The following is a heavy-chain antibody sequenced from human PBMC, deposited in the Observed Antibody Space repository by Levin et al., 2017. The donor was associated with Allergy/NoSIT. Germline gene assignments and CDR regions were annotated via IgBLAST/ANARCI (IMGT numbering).Heavy chain of an antibody. CDR1: GFTFSSYS. D-gene: IGHD3-9*01. V-gene: IGHV3-21*01. J-gene: IGHJ3*02. CDR2: ISSSSSYI. Sequence: PGGSLRLSCAASGFTFSSYSMNWVRQAPGKGLEWVSSISSSSSYIYYADSVKGRFTISRDNAKNSLYLQMNSLRAEDTAVYYCARDGDYDILTGYYRFDAFDIWGQGTMVTVSS. CDR3: ARDGDYDILTGYYRFDAFDI.